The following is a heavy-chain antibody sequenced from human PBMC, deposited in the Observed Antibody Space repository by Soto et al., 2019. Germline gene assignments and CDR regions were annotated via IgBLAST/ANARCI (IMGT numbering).Heavy chain of an antibody. CDR2: IYYSGST. CDR3: ARTRFLEWSYDAFDI. Sequence: PSETLSLTCPVSGCSISSYYWSWIRQPPGKGLEWIGYIYYSGSTNYNPSLKSRVTISVDTSKNQFSLKLSSVTAADTAVYYCARTRFLEWSYDAFDIWGQGTMVTVSS. J-gene: IGHJ3*02. CDR1: GCSISSYY. D-gene: IGHD3-3*01. V-gene: IGHV4-59*01.